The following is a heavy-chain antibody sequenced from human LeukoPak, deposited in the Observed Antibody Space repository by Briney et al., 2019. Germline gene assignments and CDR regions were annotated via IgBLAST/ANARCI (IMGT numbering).Heavy chain of an antibody. D-gene: IGHD3-22*01. V-gene: IGHV4-61*02. Sequence: SETLSLTCTVSGGSISSGSYYWSWIRQPAGKGLEWIGRISSSGSTNYNPSLKSRVTISVDTSQNQFSLKLSSVTAADTAVYFCARGPYSYDSSGAFDIWGQGTMVTVSS. J-gene: IGHJ3*02. CDR3: ARGPYSYDSSGAFDI. CDR1: GGSISSGSYY. CDR2: ISSSGST.